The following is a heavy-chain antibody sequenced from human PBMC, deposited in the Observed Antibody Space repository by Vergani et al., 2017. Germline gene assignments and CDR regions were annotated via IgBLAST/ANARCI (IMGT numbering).Heavy chain of an antibody. V-gene: IGHV3-23*01. CDR2: ISGSGGST. J-gene: IGHJ4*02. CDR1: GFTFSSYA. Sequence: EVQLLESGGGLVQPGGSLRLSCAASGFTFSSYAMSWVRQAPGKGLEWVSAISGSGGSTYYADSVKGRFTISRDNSKNTLYLQMNSLRAEDTAVYYCAKTYYYDSSGYPKQFDHWGQGTLVTVSS. D-gene: IGHD3-22*01. CDR3: AKTYYYDSSGYPKQFDH.